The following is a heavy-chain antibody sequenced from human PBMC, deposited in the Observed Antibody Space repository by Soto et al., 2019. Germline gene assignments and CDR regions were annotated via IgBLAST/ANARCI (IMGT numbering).Heavy chain of an antibody. CDR1: GYTFSNFG. Sequence: QVQLVQSGAEVENPGASGKVSCKASGYTFSNFGINWVRQAPGQGLEWLGWITPYNGNANYAQKHQDRLTITTDTSTNTAYLQLRSLRSDDTAVYFCARARMYSGAHHDYWGQGTLVTVSS. CDR3: ARARMYSGAHHDY. V-gene: IGHV1-18*04. D-gene: IGHD1-26*01. J-gene: IGHJ4*02. CDR2: ITPYNGNA.